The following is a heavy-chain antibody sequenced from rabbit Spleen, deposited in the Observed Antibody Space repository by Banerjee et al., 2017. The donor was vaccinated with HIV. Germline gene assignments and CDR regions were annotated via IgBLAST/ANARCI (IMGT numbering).Heavy chain of an antibody. CDR1: GFSLTNYW. J-gene: IGHJ6*01. V-gene: IGHV1S45*01. CDR3: ARDLIGIIGWNFYL. CDR2: INTYTGKS. Sequence: QEQLVESGGGLVKPEGSLKLSCKASGFSLTNYWMNWVRQAPGKGLEWIACINTYTGKSVYASWATGRFTISRTSSITVTLQMTSLTAADTATYFCARDLIGIIGWNFYLWGPGTLVTVS. D-gene: IGHD1-1*01.